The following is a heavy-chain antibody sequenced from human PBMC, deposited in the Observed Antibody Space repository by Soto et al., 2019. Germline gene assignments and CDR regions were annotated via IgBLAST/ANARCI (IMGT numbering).Heavy chain of an antibody. CDR1: GFTFSTYW. CDR3: ATIGDVTFHY. Sequence: GGSLRLSCAAPGFTFSTYWMNWVRQAPGKGLVWVSLINPDGSTTTYADSVKGRFTISRDNAKNTVYLQMTSLRVEDTAVYYCATIGDVTFHYWGQGT. J-gene: IGHJ4*02. V-gene: IGHV3-74*01. D-gene: IGHD4-4*01. CDR2: INPDGSTT.